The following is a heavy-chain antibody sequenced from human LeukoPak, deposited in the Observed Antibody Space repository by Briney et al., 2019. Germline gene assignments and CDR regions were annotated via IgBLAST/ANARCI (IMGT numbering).Heavy chain of an antibody. D-gene: IGHD3-10*01. J-gene: IGHJ3*02. CDR1: GVSISSGSNY. CDR2: IYSRGNT. V-gene: IGHV4-39*07. Sequence: SETLSLTCSVSGVSISSGSNYWGWIRQPPGKTLEWIGSIYSRGNTYYNPSLKSRVIILIDTAKNHFSLNLSSVTAADTAVYYCARSDGYGLVGIWGQGTMVAVSS. CDR3: ARSDGYGLVGI.